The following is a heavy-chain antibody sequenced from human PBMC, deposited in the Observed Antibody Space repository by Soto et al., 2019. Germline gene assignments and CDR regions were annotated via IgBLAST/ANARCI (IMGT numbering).Heavy chain of an antibody. CDR1: GFTFSSYW. Sequence: GGSLRLSCAASGFTFSSYWMSWVRQAPGKGLEWVANIKQDGSEKYYVDSVKGRFTISRDNAKNSLYLQMNSLRAEDTAVYYCARDIYDILTGYAHDAFDIWGQGTIVTVSS. V-gene: IGHV3-7*01. D-gene: IGHD3-9*01. CDR2: IKQDGSEK. CDR3: ARDIYDILTGYAHDAFDI. J-gene: IGHJ3*02.